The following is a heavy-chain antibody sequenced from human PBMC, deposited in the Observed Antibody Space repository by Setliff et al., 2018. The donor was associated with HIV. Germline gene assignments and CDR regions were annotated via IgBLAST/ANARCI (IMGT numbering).Heavy chain of an antibody. V-gene: IGHV4-61*02. D-gene: IGHD3-22*01. J-gene: IGHJ4*02. CDR3: ASAPLYFYDGSGYLKY. Sequence: SETLSLTCTVSGGSIDSGNYDWNWVRQPGGKGLEWIGRIYTRGSTKYSPTFESRVTMSLDTSKNQFSLKLGSVTAADTAVYFCASAPLYFYDGSGYLKYWGQGSQVTVSS. CDR1: GGSIDSGNYD. CDR2: IYTRGST.